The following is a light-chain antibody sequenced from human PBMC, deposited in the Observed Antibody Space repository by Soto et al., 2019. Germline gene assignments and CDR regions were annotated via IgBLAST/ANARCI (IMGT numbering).Light chain of an antibody. CDR2: DTS. CDR1: QRISSS. J-gene: IGKJ1*01. V-gene: IGKV3-11*01. Sequence: EIVLTQSPATLSLSPGDRATLSCRASQRISSSFAWYQQKPGQAPALLIYDTSNRATGIPARFSASGSGTDFTLTISSLEPEDFAVYYCQQRTHWPPTFGQGTKVDIK. CDR3: QQRTHWPPT.